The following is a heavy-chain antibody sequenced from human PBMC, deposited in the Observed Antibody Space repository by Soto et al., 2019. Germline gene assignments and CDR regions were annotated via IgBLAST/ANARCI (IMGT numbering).Heavy chain of an antibody. D-gene: IGHD3-10*01. V-gene: IGHV4-31*03. Sequence: SETLSLTCTVSGGSISSGGYYWSWIRQHPGKGLEWIGYIYYSGSTYYNPSLKSRVTISVDTSKNQFSLKLSSVTAADTAVYYCASVLVRGVTVYGMDVWGQGTTVTAP. CDR2: IYYSGST. CDR3: ASVLVRGVTVYGMDV. J-gene: IGHJ6*02. CDR1: GGSISSGGYY.